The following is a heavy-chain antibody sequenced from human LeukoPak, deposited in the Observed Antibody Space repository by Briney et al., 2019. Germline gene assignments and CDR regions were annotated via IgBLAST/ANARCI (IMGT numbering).Heavy chain of an antibody. J-gene: IGHJ6*02. CDR2: IYTSGST. V-gene: IGHV4-61*02. CDR1: GCSISSGSYY. Sequence: SQTLSLTCTVSGCSISSGSYYWSWIRQPAGKGLEWIVRIYTSGSTYYNPALRSRATISVDTSKNQFSLKLSSVTAADTAVYYCARTYYDFWSGSYSASTTNYGMDVWGQGNTVTVSS. CDR3: ARTYYDFWSGSYSASTTNYGMDV. D-gene: IGHD3-3*01.